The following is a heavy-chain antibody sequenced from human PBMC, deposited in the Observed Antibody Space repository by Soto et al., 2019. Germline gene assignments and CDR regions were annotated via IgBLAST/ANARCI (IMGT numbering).Heavy chain of an antibody. J-gene: IGHJ5*02. CDR3: TIVVVPAAIGFYWFDP. V-gene: IGHV3-49*03. CDR2: IRSKAYGGTT. D-gene: IGHD2-2*01. CDR1: GFTFGDYA. Sequence: GGSLRLSCTASGFTFGDYAMSWFRQAPGKGLEWVGFIRSKAYGGTTEYAASVKGRFTISRDDSNSIAYQQMNSLKTEDTAVYYCTIVVVPAAIGFYWFDPWGQGTLVTVSS.